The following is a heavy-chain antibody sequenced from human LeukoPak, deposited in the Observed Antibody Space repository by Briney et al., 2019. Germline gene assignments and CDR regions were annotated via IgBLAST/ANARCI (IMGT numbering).Heavy chain of an antibody. CDR3: ARDEGIIRFLEWLPRDYFDY. Sequence: ASVKVSCKASGYSFTGYHMHWVRQAPGRGLEWMGWINPNSGGTNYAQKFQGRVTMTRDTSISTAYMELSRLRSDDTAVYYCARDEGIIRFLEWLPRDYFDYWGQGTLVTVSS. J-gene: IGHJ4*02. V-gene: IGHV1-2*02. CDR2: INPNSGGT. CDR1: GYSFTGYH. D-gene: IGHD3-3*01.